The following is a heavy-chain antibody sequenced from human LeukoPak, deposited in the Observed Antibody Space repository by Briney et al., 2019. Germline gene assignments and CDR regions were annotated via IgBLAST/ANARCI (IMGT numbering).Heavy chain of an antibody. D-gene: IGHD3-22*01. Sequence: SETLSLTCAVYGGSFSGYYWSWIRQPPGKGLEWIGEINHSGSTNYNPSLKSRVTISVDTFKNQFSLKLSSVTAADTAVYYCATGPHYYDSSGYAGNAFDIWGQGTMVTVSS. V-gene: IGHV4-34*01. J-gene: IGHJ3*02. CDR3: ATGPHYYDSSGYAGNAFDI. CDR2: INHSGST. CDR1: GGSFSGYY.